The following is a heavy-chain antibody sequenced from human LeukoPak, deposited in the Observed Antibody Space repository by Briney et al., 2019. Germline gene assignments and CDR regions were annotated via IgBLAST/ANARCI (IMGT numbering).Heavy chain of an antibody. J-gene: IGHJ6*02. V-gene: IGHV4-34*01. CDR1: GGSFSGYY. Sequence: PSETLSLTCAVYGGSFSGYYWSWIRQPPGKGLEWIGEINHSGSTNYNPSLKSRVTIPVDTSKNQFSLKLSSVTAADTAVYYCARQGSSWSYYYYGMDVWGQGTTVTVSS. CDR3: ARQGSSWSYYYYGMDV. CDR2: INHSGST. D-gene: IGHD6-13*01.